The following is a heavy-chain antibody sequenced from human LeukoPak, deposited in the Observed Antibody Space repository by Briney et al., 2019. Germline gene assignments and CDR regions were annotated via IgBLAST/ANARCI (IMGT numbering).Heavy chain of an antibody. V-gene: IGHV4-59*11. CDR3: ARLVWLGESPGSWFDS. CDR1: GGSITSHF. J-gene: IGHJ5*01. Sequence: SETLSLTCSVSGGSITSHFWSWTRQPPGKGLEWIGCIHYSGSTNYNPSLKSRVTISPDTSKNQLFLKLNSVTAADTAVYYCARLVWLGESPGSWFDSWGQGTLVTVSS. CDR2: IHYSGST. D-gene: IGHD3-10*01.